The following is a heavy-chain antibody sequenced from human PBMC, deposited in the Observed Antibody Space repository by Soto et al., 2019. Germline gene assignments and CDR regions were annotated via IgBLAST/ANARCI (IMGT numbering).Heavy chain of an antibody. CDR2: IYWDDDE. Sequence: QITLKESGPTLVKPTQTLTLTCTFSGFSLTTSGVGVGWIRQPPGKALEWLALIYWDDDERYSPSLKSRLTITKDTSKNQVVLTMTNMDPVDTATYYCAHSSTIRPRFGLVVWGQGTTVTVSS. D-gene: IGHD3-3*01. V-gene: IGHV2-5*02. CDR1: GFSLTTSGVG. J-gene: IGHJ6*02. CDR3: AHSSTIRPRFGLVV.